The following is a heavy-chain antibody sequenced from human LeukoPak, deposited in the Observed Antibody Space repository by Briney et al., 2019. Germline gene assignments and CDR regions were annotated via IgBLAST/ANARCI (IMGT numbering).Heavy chain of an antibody. CDR2: INPSGSS. D-gene: IGHD6-25*01. Sequence: SETLSLTCTVSGGSISSYYWSWIRQPAGKGLEWIGRINPSGSSNYTPSLRSRVTMLVDTSKNQFSLNLSSVTAADTAVYYCAREGGGPRWLDPWGQGTPVTVSS. V-gene: IGHV4-4*07. CDR1: GGSISSYY. CDR3: AREGGGPRWLDP. J-gene: IGHJ5*02.